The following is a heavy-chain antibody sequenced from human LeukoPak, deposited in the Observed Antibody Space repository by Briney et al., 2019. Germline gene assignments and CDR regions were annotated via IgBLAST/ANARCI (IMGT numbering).Heavy chain of an antibody. J-gene: IGHJ4*02. D-gene: IGHD6-13*01. V-gene: IGHV3-23*01. CDR2: ISGSVGRT. CDR1: GITFSNFA. CDR3: AKRGAAAGGWYFDY. Sequence: AGSLRLACAASGITFSNFAMSWVRQAPGKGLEWVSAISGSVGRTYYAESVKGRVTISRDNSKNTLYLQMNSLRAEDTAVYYCAKRGAAAGGWYFDYWGQGTLVTVSS.